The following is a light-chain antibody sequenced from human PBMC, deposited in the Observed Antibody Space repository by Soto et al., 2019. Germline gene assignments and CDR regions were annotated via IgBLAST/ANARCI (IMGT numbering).Light chain of an antibody. CDR3: SSYTSRTTLV. Sequence: QSVLTQPASVSGSPGQSITISCTGTSSDVGGYNYVSWYQQHPGKAPKLMIYEVSNRPSGVSNRFSSSKSANTASLTISGLQAEDEADYYCSSYTSRTTLVFGTGTKVTVL. J-gene: IGLJ1*01. CDR1: SSDVGGYNY. V-gene: IGLV2-14*01. CDR2: EVS.